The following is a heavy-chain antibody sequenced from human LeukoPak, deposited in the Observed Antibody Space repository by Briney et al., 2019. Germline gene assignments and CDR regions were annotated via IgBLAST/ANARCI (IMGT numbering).Heavy chain of an antibody. Sequence: SETLSLTCTVSGGSISSSSYYWGWIRQPPGKGLEWIGSISYSGRTYYNPSLKSRVTISVDTSKNQFSLRLTSVTAADTAVYYCARNWGYNYGYGSFDSWGQGILVTVSS. CDR1: GGSISSSSYY. V-gene: IGHV4-39*07. J-gene: IGHJ4*02. D-gene: IGHD5-24*01. CDR2: ISYSGRT. CDR3: ARNWGYNYGYGSFDS.